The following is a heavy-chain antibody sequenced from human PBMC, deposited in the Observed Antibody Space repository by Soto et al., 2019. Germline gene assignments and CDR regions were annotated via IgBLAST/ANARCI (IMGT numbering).Heavy chain of an antibody. CDR3: ARGSGGGSYYYYGMDV. Sequence: SVKVSCKASGGTFSSYAINWVRQAPGQGLEWMGGIIPIFGTANYAQKFQGRVTITADESTSTAYMELSSLRSEDTAVYYCARGSGGGSYYYYGMDVWGQGTTVTVSS. CDR2: IIPIFGTA. D-gene: IGHD2-15*01. J-gene: IGHJ6*02. CDR1: GGTFSSYA. V-gene: IGHV1-69*13.